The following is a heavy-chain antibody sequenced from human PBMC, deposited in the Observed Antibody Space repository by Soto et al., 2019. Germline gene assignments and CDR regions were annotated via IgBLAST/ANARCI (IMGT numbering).Heavy chain of an antibody. CDR1: DYPISSGFY. CDR2: IYHTGST. D-gene: IGHD3-10*01. V-gene: IGHV4-38-2*02. CDR3: ARDRGSGFFEY. Sequence: PXETLSLTCAASDYPISSGFYWGWIRQPPGKGLEWIGTIYHTGSTSYNPSLKSRVIISIDTSKNQFSLEMRSVTAADTAVYYCARDRGSGFFEYWGQGTLVTVSS. J-gene: IGHJ4*02.